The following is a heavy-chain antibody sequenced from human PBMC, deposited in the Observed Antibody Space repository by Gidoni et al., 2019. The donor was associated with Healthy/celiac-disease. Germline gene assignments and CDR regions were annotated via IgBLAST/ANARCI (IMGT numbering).Heavy chain of an antibody. V-gene: IGHV3-30-3*01. CDR1: GFTFSSYA. D-gene: IGHD1-26*01. Sequence: QVQLVEPGGGVVQPGRSLRPSCAASGFTFSSYAMHWVSQAPGKGLEWVAVISYDGSNKYYADSVKGRFTISRDNSKNTLYLQMNSLRAEDTAVYYCARDGELGTGYYYYGMDVWGQGTTVTVSS. J-gene: IGHJ6*02. CDR2: ISYDGSNK. CDR3: ARDGELGTGYYYYGMDV.